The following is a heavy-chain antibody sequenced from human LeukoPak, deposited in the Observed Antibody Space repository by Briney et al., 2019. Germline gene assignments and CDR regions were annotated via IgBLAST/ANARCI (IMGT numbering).Heavy chain of an antibody. Sequence: GGSLRLSCAASGFTFSDYYMSWIRQAPGKELEWVSYISSSGSTIYYADSVKGRFTISRDNAKNSLYLQMNSLRAEDTAVYYCARDRRDGYNRFDYWGQGTLVTVSS. V-gene: IGHV3-11*04. CDR3: ARDRRDGYNRFDY. J-gene: IGHJ4*02. D-gene: IGHD5-24*01. CDR1: GFTFSDYY. CDR2: ISSSGSTI.